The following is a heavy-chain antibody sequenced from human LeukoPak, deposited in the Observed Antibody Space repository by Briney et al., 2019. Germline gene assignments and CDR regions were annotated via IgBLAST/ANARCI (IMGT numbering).Heavy chain of an antibody. D-gene: IGHD2-2*01. J-gene: IGHJ4*02. Sequence: GGSLRLSCAASGFNFNNAWMTWVRQAPGKGLEWVGRIRPKTEGGATDYGAPVKDRFTISRDVSKATLFLQMDSLKPEDTAVYFCTTFGYALDSWGQGTLVTVSS. CDR1: GFNFNNAW. V-gene: IGHV3-15*01. CDR2: IRPKTEGGAT. CDR3: TTFGYALDS.